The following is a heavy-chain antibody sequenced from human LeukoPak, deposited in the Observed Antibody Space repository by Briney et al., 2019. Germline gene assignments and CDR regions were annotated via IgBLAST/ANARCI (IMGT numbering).Heavy chain of an antibody. J-gene: IGHJ4*02. V-gene: IGHV3-11*01. CDR1: GFTFSDYY. CDR2: ISSSGSTI. D-gene: IGHD6-19*01. Sequence: GGSLRLSCAASGFTFSDYYMSWIRQAPGKGLEWVSYISSSGSTIYYADSVKGRFTISRDNAKNSLYLQMNSLRAEDTAVYYCASPRTYSSGWYLGYWGQGALVTVSS. CDR3: ASPRTYSSGWYLGY.